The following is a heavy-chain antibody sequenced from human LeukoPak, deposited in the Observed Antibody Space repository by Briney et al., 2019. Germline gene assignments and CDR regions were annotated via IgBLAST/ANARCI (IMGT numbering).Heavy chain of an antibody. CDR1: GGSIRSTNW. CDR3: SRENGAYSPFGY. D-gene: IGHD2-15*01. V-gene: IGHV4-4*02. Sequence: SETLSLTCGVSGGSIRSTNWWSWVRQPPGQGLEWIGEISLSGLTNYNPSLKSRVTVPLDKSKNQLSLNLTSVTAADTAVYYCSRENGAYSPFGYWGQGTLVTVPS. J-gene: IGHJ4*02. CDR2: ISLSGLT.